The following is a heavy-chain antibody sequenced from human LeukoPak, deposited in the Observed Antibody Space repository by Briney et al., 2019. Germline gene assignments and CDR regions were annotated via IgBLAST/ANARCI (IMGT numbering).Heavy chain of an antibody. D-gene: IGHD4-23*01. CDR1: GFTFSSYG. V-gene: IGHV3-74*01. J-gene: IGHJ4*02. Sequence: GGSLRLSCAASGFTFSSYGMHWVRQAPGKGLVWVSHINTDGSNTTYADSVKGRFTISRDNAKNTLYLQMNSLRAEDTALYYCARVAGGNPPYYFDYWGQGTLVTVSS. CDR2: INTDGSNT. CDR3: ARVAGGNPPYYFDY.